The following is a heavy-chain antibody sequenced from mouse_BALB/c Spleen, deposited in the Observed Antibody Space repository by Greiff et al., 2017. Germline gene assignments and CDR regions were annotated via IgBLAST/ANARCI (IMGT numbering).Heavy chain of an antibody. CDR2: ISDGGSYT. J-gene: IGHJ1*01. V-gene: IGHV5-4*02. Sequence: EVQLVESGGGLVKPGGSLKLSCAASGFTFSDYYMYWVRQTPEKRLEWVATISDGGSYTYYPDSVKGRFTISRDNAKNNLYLQMSSLKSEDTAMYYCARGGNHWYCDVWGAGTTVTVSS. CDR3: ARGGNHWYCDV. CDR1: GFTFSDYY. D-gene: IGHD2-1*01.